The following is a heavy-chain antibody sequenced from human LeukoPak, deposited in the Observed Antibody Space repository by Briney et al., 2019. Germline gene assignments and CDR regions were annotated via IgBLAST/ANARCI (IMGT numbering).Heavy chain of an antibody. CDR3: ARGPGSRGIFDY. J-gene: IGHJ4*02. CDR1: GFNTSTYW. D-gene: IGHD3-10*01. V-gene: IGHV3-53*01. Sequence: GGSLRLSCAASGFNTSTYWMSWVRQAPGKGLECVSFLYTGGDTYYADSVKGRFTISRDNSKNTLYLQMNSLRAEDTAVYYCARGPGSRGIFDYWGQGTLVTVSS. CDR2: LYTGGDT.